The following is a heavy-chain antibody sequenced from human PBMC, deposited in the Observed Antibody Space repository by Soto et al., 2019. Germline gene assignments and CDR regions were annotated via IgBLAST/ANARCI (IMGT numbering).Heavy chain of an antibody. CDR3: ARRIQLWSGYYYGMDV. D-gene: IGHD5-18*01. CDR1: GYSFTSYW. CDR2: IDPSDSYT. J-gene: IGHJ6*02. V-gene: IGHV5-10-1*03. Sequence: VQLVQSGAEVKKPGESLRISCKGSGYSFTSYWISWVRQMPGKGLEWMGRIDPSDSYTNYSPSFQGHVTISADKSISTAYLQWSSLKASDTAMYYCARRIQLWSGYYYGMDVWGQGTTVTVSS.